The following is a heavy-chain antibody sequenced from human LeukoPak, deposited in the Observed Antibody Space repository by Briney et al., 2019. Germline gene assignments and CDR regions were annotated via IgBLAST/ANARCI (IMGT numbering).Heavy chain of an antibody. J-gene: IGHJ3*02. V-gene: IGHV3-23*01. CDR1: GFTFSS. D-gene: IGHD5-18*01. CDR3: ARGLQLWYPGDAFDI. CDR2: ISGSGGSR. Sequence: GGSLRLSCAASGFTFSSWVRQAPGKGLEWVSTISGSGGSRSYADSVKGRFTISRDNSKDTLYLQMNSLRAEDTAVYYCARGLQLWYPGDAFDIWGQGTMVTVSS.